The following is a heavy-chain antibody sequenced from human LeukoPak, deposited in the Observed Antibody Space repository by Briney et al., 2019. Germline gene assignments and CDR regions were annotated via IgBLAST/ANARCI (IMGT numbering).Heavy chain of an antibody. Sequence: SETLSLTCTVSGGSITSSYWNWIRQPPGKGLEWIGYVYYSGNTNYSPFLKSRVTISVGTTKDQFSLKLTSVTAADTAVYYCARERRYFDWLSNYYFDYWGQGTLVTVSS. J-gene: IGHJ4*02. V-gene: IGHV4-59*01. CDR1: GGSITSSY. CDR3: ARERRYFDWLSNYYFDY. CDR2: VYYSGNT. D-gene: IGHD3-9*01.